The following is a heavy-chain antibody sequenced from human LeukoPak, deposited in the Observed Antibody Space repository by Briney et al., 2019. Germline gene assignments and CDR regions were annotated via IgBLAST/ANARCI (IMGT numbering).Heavy chain of an antibody. J-gene: IGHJ6*02. Sequence: GGSLRLSCAASGFTFTDYYMSWIRQAPGKGLEWGSYISSSGSTIYYADSVKGRFTISRDNAKNSLYLQMNSLRAEDTAVYYCARAPGAYSVTGDNYYYGMDVWGQGTTVTVSS. V-gene: IGHV3-11*01. CDR3: ARAPGAYSVTGDNYYYGMDV. D-gene: IGHD4-17*01. CDR2: ISSSGSTI. CDR1: GFTFTDYY.